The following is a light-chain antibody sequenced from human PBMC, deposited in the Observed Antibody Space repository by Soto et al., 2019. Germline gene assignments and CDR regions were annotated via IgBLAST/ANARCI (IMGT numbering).Light chain of an antibody. J-gene: IGLJ1*01. Sequence: QSVLAQPASVSGSPGQSVTISCAGSSNDIGEYNYVSWYQQHPGEAPKVVIYEVSSRPSGSSNRFSGSKSGNTASLTISGLQADDEAGYHCSSYTNSRNLVFGTGTKVTVL. CDR1: SNDIGEYNY. V-gene: IGLV2-14*01. CDR3: SSYTNSRNLV. CDR2: EVS.